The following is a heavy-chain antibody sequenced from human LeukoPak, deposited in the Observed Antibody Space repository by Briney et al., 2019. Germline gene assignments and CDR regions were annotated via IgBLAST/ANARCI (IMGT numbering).Heavy chain of an antibody. CDR1: GFTFSSYS. J-gene: IGHJ4*02. CDR2: ISSSSSYI. Sequence: GGSLRLSCAASGFTFSSYSMNWVRQAPGKGLEWVSSISSSSSYIYYADSVKGRFTISRDNAKNSLYLQMNSLRAEDTAVYYCAKVSRPLNYDILTGYPLHFDYWGQGTLVTVSS. D-gene: IGHD3-9*01. V-gene: IGHV3-21*01. CDR3: AKVSRPLNYDILTGYPLHFDY.